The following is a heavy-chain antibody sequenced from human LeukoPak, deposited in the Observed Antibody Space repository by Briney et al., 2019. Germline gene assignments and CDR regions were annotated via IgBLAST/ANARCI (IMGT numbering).Heavy chain of an antibody. Sequence: PSETLALTCTVSGGSISSYYWSWIRQPPGMGLEWIGCIYYSGSTNYNPSLKSRVTISVDTSKDQFSLRLTSVTAADTAVYYCARSFLGDWYFDLWGRGTQLTVSS. CDR3: ARSFLGDWYFDL. CDR1: GGSISSYY. J-gene: IGHJ2*01. V-gene: IGHV4-59*01. CDR2: IYYSGST. D-gene: IGHD1-26*01.